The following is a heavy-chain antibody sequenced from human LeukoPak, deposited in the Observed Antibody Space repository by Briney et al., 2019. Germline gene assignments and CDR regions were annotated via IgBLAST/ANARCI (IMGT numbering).Heavy chain of an antibody. V-gene: IGHV1-18*01. Sequence: SVKVSCKTSGYSFTTYDVSWVRQAPGQGLQWMGWISGSNGKTNYLQSFQGRLTLTTDTSTSTAYMELRSLGSDDTAIYYCARAGATLTSHFDNWGQGALVIVSS. D-gene: IGHD4-17*01. CDR3: ARAGATLTSHFDN. CDR1: GYSFTTYD. CDR2: ISGSNGKT. J-gene: IGHJ4*02.